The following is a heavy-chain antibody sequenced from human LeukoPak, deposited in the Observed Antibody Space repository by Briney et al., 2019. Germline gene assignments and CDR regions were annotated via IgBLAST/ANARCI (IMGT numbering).Heavy chain of an antibody. V-gene: IGHV4-34*01. Sequence: SETPSLTCAVYGGSFSGYYWSWIRQPPGKGLEWIGEINHSGSTNYNPSLKSRVTISVDTSKNQFSLKLSSVTAADTAVYYCARGYHRSSGYGIWVLPLGYWGQGTLVTVSS. D-gene: IGHD5-12*01. CDR3: ARGYHRSSGYGIWVLPLGY. J-gene: IGHJ4*02. CDR2: INHSGST. CDR1: GGSFSGYY.